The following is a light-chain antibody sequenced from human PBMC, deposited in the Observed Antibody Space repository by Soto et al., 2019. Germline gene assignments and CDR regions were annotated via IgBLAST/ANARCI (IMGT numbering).Light chain of an antibody. Sequence: QSALTQPPSASGSPGQSVTISCTGTSSDVGGYNFVSWYQQLPGEAPNLMIYEVSKRPSGVSARFSGSKSGNTASLTVSGLQAEDEAEYYCSSYAGSGNVVFGGGTKLTVL. V-gene: IGLV2-8*01. CDR1: SSDVGGYNF. J-gene: IGLJ2*01. CDR3: SSYAGSGNVV. CDR2: EVS.